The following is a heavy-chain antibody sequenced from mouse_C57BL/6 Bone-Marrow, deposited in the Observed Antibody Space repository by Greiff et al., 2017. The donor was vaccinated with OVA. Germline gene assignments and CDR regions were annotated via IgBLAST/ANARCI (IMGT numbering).Heavy chain of an antibody. D-gene: IGHD2-1*01. CDR3: ARGLLWYQFAY. CDR2: IDPEDGET. J-gene: IGHJ3*01. CDR1: GFNIKDYY. Sequence: VQLKQPGAELVKPGASVKLSCTASGFNIKDYYMHWVKQRTEQGLEWIGRIDPEDGETKYAPKFQGKATITADTSSNTAYLQLSSLTSEDTAVYYCARGLLWYQFAYWGQGTLVTVSA. V-gene: IGHV14-2*01.